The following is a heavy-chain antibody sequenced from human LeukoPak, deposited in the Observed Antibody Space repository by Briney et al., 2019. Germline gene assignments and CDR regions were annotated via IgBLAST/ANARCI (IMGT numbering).Heavy chain of an antibody. Sequence: HPGGSLRLSCAVSGITLSNYGMSWVRQAPGKGLEWVADISESTGSTNYADSVKGRFTISRDNRQNSLYLQMNSLRAEDTAEDFCANRGVGIRVILIGLEKEALYFKSWFQGAQVTVSS. V-gene: IGHV3-23*01. J-gene: IGHJ4*02. D-gene: IGHD3-10*01. CDR1: GITLSNYG. CDR3: ANRGVGIRVILIGLEKEALYFKS. CDR2: ISESTGST.